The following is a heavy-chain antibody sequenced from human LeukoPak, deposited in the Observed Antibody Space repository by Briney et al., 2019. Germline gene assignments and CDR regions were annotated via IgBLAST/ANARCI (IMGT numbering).Heavy chain of an antibody. CDR1: GFTVSGNY. CDR3: VRGGCSSTSCSPVDY. J-gene: IGHJ4*02. V-gene: IGHV3-53*01. Sequence: GGSLRLSCAALGFTVSGNYMTWVRQAPRKGLEWVSVIYSAGSTYYADSVKGRFTISRDNSKNTLYLQMNSLRAEDTAVYYCVRGGCSSTSCSPVDYWGQGTLVTVSS. CDR2: IYSAGST. D-gene: IGHD2-2*01.